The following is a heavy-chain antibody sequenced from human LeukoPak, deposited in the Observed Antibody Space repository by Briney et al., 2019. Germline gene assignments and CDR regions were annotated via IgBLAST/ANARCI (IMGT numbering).Heavy chain of an antibody. CDR2: TKHASGGT. D-gene: IGHD3-22*01. CDR3: ARGTDYYDDSGASDY. J-gene: IGHJ4*02. CDR1: DTSSVTM. Sequence: ASATVSREPPLDTSSVTMIHTGPHALGQGREWGGCTKHASGGTNWAQKVHGRVTMTRATSISTDYMVLSRLRSEDTAVYSCARGTDYYDDSGASDYWGQGTLVTVSS. V-gene: IGHV1-2*02.